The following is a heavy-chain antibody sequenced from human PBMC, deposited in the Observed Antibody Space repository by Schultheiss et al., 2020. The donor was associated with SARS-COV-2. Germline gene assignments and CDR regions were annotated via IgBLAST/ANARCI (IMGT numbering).Heavy chain of an antibody. Sequence: GESLKISCAASGFTFSSYAMSWVRQAPGKGLEWVAVISYDGSNKYYADSVKGRFTISRDNTNNSLYLQMNSLRAEDTAVYYCAKAARGATRTFDYWGQGTLVTVSS. D-gene: IGHD1-26*01. CDR3: AKAARGATRTFDY. CDR1: GFTFSSYA. CDR2: ISYDGSNK. V-gene: IGHV3-30-3*01. J-gene: IGHJ4*02.